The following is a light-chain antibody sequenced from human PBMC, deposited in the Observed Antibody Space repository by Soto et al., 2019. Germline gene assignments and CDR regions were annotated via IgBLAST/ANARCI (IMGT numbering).Light chain of an antibody. Sequence: QSALTQPRSVSGSPGQSFTISCTGTSSDVGGYHYVSWYQQHPGKAPKLMIYEVSKRPSGVPDRFSGSKSGNTASLTISGLQAEDEADYYCCSYAGSYTLVFGTGTKLTVL. CDR3: CSYAGSYTLV. J-gene: IGLJ1*01. CDR2: EVS. V-gene: IGLV2-11*01. CDR1: SSDVGGYHY.